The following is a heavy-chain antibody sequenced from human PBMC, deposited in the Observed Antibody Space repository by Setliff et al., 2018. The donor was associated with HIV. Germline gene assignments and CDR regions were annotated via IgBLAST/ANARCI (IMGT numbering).Heavy chain of an antibody. J-gene: IGHJ6*03. CDR2: INHSGST. D-gene: IGHD6-13*01. CDR3: ATASSSSWFTYYYYMDV. Sequence: SETLSLTCAVYGGSFSGYYWSWIRQPPGKGLEWIGEINHSGSTNYNPSLKSRVTISVDTSKNQFSLKLSSVTAADTAVYYCATASSSSWFTYYYYMDVWGKGTTVTVSS. CDR1: GGSFSGYY. V-gene: IGHV4-34*01.